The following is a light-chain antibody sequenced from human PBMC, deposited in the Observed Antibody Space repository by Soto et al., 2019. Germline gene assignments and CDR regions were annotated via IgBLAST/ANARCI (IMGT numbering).Light chain of an antibody. CDR1: QSVSSY. CDR2: DVS. Sequence: EIVLTQSPATLSLSPGERATLSCRASQSVSSYLAWYQQKPGQAPRLLIYDVSIRATGVPARFSATGSETDFTLTISGLQSGDSAVYFCQQYNNWPLTFGPGTKVDIK. V-gene: IGKV3-11*01. J-gene: IGKJ3*01. CDR3: QQYNNWPLT.